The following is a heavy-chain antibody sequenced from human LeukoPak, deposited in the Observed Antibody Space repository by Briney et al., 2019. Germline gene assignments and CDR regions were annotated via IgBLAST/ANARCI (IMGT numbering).Heavy chain of an antibody. D-gene: IGHD2-15*01. CDR2: IYYSGST. J-gene: IGHJ5*02. CDR3: ARAVVVAATRWFDP. V-gene: IGHV4-30-4*01. CDR1: GGCISSGDYY. Sequence: PSETLSLTCTVSGGCISSGDYYWSWIRQPPGKGLEWIGYIYYSGSTYYNPSLKSRVTISVDTSKNQFSLKLSSVTAADTAVYYCARAVVVAATRWFDPWGQGTLVTVSS.